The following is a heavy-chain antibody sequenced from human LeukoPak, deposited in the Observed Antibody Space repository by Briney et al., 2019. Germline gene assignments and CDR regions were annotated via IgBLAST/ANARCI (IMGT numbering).Heavy chain of an antibody. CDR1: GFTFSSYA. D-gene: IGHD6-13*01. V-gene: IGHV3-30*04. J-gene: IGHJ4*02. CDR3: AKDPGGGSSSWYIQ. Sequence: HAGGSLRLSCAASGFTFSSYAMHWVRQAPGKGLEWVAVISYDGSNKYYADSVKGRFTISRDNSKNTLYLQMNSLRAEDTAVYYCAKDPGGGSSSWYIQWGQGTLVTVSS. CDR2: ISYDGSNK.